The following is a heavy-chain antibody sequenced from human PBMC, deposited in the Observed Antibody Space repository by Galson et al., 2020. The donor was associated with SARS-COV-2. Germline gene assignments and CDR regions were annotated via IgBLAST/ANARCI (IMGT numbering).Heavy chain of an antibody. CDR1: GFTFRTYS. CDR2: IGSGTSAI. D-gene: IGHD3-9*01. Sequence: GGSLRLSCVSSGFTFRTYSMNWVRQAPGKGLECVSYIGSGTSAIHYADSVKGRFTISRDNAKNSLYLQMNNLRAEDTAVYYCARDDFDILTGYHPKYYYYYGMDVWGQGTTVTVSS. V-gene: IGHV3-48*04. J-gene: IGHJ6*02. CDR3: ARDDFDILTGYHPKYYYYYGMDV.